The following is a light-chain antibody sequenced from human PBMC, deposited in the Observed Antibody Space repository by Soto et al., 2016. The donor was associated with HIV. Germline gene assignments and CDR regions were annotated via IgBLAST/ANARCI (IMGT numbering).Light chain of an antibody. CDR3: NSHGSTTNHVV. J-gene: IGLJ2*01. V-gene: IGLV3-19*01. CDR2: GKN. CDR1: SLRNSY. Sequence: SSELTQDPAVSVALGQTVRITCQGDSLRNSYANWYHQKPGQAPILLIYGKNNRPSGIPDRFSGSSSGNIVSLTISGAQAEDEADYYCNSHGSTTNHVVFGGGTKLTVL.